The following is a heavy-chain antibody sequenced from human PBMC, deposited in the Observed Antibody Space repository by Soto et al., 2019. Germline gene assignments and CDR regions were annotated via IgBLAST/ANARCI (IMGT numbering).Heavy chain of an antibody. CDR3: SREEDAAMHHFFDY. V-gene: IGHV1-18*04. CDR1: GYTFPSYG. J-gene: IGHJ4*02. D-gene: IGHD5-18*01. Sequence: QVQLVQSGAEVKKPGASVKVSCKASGYTFPSYGISWVRQAPGQGLEWMGWISAYNGNTNYAQKLQGRVTMTTATSTSTGYMELRSLRSDDTAVYYCSREEDAAMHHFFDYWGQGTPVTVSS. CDR2: ISAYNGNT.